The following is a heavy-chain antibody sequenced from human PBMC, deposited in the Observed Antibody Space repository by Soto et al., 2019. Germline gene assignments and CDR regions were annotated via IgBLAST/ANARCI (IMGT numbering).Heavy chain of an antibody. CDR3: ARQGALYSFDY. CDR2: IYYSGST. J-gene: IGHJ4*02. D-gene: IGHD2-21*01. Sequence: SETLSLTCTVSGGSISSSSYYWGWIRQPPGKGLEWIGSIYYSGSTYYNPSLKSRVTISVDTSKNQFSLKLSSVTAADTAVYYCARQGALYSFDYWGQGTLVTVSS. V-gene: IGHV4-39*01. CDR1: GGSISSSSYY.